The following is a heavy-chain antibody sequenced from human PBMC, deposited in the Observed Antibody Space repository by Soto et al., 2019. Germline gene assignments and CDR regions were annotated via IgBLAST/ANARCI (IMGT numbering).Heavy chain of an antibody. Sequence: QVQLQESGPGLVKPSETLSLTCTVSGDSISSYYWSWIRQPPGKGLEWIGNIYHSGSTNYSPSLKSRVPPSVDSSKNQFSLKLTSVTAADTAVYSCARHYCRGGSCYLDYWGQGTLVTVSS. CDR3: ARHYCRGGSCYLDY. V-gene: IGHV4-59*08. D-gene: IGHD2-15*01. CDR1: GDSISSYY. CDR2: IYHSGST. J-gene: IGHJ4*02.